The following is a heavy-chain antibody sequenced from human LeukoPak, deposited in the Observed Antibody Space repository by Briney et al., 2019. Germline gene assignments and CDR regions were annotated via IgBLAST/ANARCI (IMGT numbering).Heavy chain of an antibody. CDR3: ARWRGSTSERSDY. CDR2: IKQDGSAK. D-gene: IGHD2-2*01. CDR1: GFTFSDYW. V-gene: IGHV3-7*01. J-gene: IGHJ4*02. Sequence: GSLRLSCTASGFTFSDYWMTWVRQAPGKGLEWVANIKQDGSAKYYVDSVKGRFTISRDNAKNSLYLQMDSLRVEDTATYYCARWRGSTSERSDYWGQGTLVTVSS.